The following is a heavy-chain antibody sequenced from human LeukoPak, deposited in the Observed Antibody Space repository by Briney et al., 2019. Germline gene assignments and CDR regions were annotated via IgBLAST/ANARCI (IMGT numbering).Heavy chain of an antibody. CDR3: ARDANPEYSSSPAFDY. Sequence: ASVKVSCKASGGTFSSYAISWVRQAPGQGLEWMGGIIPIFGTANYAQKFQGRVTITADESTSTAYMELSSLRSEDTAVYYCARDANPEYSSSPAFDYWGQGTLVTVSS. J-gene: IGHJ4*02. D-gene: IGHD6-6*01. CDR1: GGTFSSYA. V-gene: IGHV1-69*13. CDR2: IIPIFGTA.